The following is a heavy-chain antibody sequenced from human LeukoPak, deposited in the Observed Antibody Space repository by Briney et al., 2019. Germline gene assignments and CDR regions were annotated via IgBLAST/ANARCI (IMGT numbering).Heavy chain of an antibody. CDR3: ARRPDFWSGYTKWGYYYGMDV. J-gene: IGHJ6*02. D-gene: IGHD3-3*01. Sequence: PSETLSLTCAVYGGSFSGYYWSWIRQPPGKGLEWIGEINHSGSTNYNPSLKSRVTISVDTSKNQFSLKLSSVTAADTAVYYCARRPDFWSGYTKWGYYYGMDVWGQGTTVTVSS. CDR2: INHSGST. CDR1: GGSFSGYY. V-gene: IGHV4-34*01.